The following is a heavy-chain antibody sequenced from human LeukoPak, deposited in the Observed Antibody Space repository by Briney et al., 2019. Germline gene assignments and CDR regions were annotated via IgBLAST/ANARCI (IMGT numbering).Heavy chain of an antibody. CDR3: ARGRSHYDDSDYHETGFDH. D-gene: IGHD3-22*01. J-gene: IGHJ4*02. CDR2: MNPNSGNT. V-gene: IGHV1-8*03. Sequence: GASVKVSCKASGYTFTSYDINWVRQATGQGLEWMGWMNPNSGNTGYAQKFQGRVTITRNTSISTAYMELSSLRSEDTAVYFCARGRSHYDDSDYHETGFDHWGQGTLVTVSS. CDR1: GYTFTSYD.